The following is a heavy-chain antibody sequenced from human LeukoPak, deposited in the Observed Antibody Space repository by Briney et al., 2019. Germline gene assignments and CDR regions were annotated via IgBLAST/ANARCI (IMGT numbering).Heavy chain of an antibody. Sequence: GGSLRLSCTASGFTFSNSALSWVRQAPGKGLEWVSAISSSGGRTYYADSVKGRFTISRDNSKNTLYLQMNSLRAEDTAVYYCAKDVGITIFGVVIHPFDYWGQGTLVTVSS. D-gene: IGHD3-3*01. V-gene: IGHV3-23*01. CDR3: AKDVGITIFGVVIHPFDY. CDR1: GFTFSNSA. J-gene: IGHJ4*02. CDR2: ISSSGGRT.